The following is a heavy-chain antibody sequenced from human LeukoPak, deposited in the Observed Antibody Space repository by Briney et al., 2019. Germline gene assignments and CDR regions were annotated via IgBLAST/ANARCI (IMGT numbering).Heavy chain of an antibody. V-gene: IGHV3-23*01. Sequence: SGGSLRLSCTASGFSFRTYAMNWVRQAPGKGLEWVSGISGNGGSTHYAGAVKGRFNISRDNSKNTLFVQMNSLRDEDTAVYFCARAKRGTPLPISYYYYAMDVWGPGTTVTVS. CDR2: ISGNGGST. J-gene: IGHJ6*02. CDR1: GFSFRTYA. CDR3: ARAKRGTPLPISYYYYAMDV. D-gene: IGHD1-1*01.